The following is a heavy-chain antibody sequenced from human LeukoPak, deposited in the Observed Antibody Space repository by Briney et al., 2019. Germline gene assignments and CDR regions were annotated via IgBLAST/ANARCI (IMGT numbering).Heavy chain of an antibody. D-gene: IGHD3-3*01. CDR2: IKQDGREK. V-gene: IGHV3-7*01. J-gene: IGHJ4*02. Sequence: GGSLRLSCAASGFTFSSYWMSWVRQAPGKGLEWVANIKQDGREKYYVDSVKGRFTISRDNAKNSLYLQMNSLRAEDTAVYYCARDLQYYDFWSGAHHPYYFDYWGQGTLVTVSS. CDR3: ARDLQYYDFWSGAHHPYYFDY. CDR1: GFTFSSYW.